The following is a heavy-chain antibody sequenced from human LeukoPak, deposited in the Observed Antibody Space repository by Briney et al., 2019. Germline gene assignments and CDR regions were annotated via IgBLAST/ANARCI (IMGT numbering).Heavy chain of an antibody. D-gene: IGHD1-26*01. V-gene: IGHV3-48*03. Sequence: GGSLRLSCAASGFTFSDYEMNWVRQAPGKGLEWLSHISISGTTIHYADSVKGRFTISRDNAKNSVYLQMNSLRAEDTAVYYCARSWELRGQLGYWGQGTLVTVSS. J-gene: IGHJ4*02. CDR3: ARSWELRGQLGY. CDR1: GFTFSDYE. CDR2: ISISGTTI.